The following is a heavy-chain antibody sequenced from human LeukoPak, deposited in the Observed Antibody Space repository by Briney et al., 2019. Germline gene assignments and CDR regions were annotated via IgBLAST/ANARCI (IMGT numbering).Heavy chain of an antibody. Sequence: GGALRLSCAASGFTFSSYAMSWVRQAPGKGLESISAISSSGGSTYYADSVKGRFTISRDNSKNALYLQMNSLRVEDTAIYYCAKRIGSSTTQIDYWGQGTLVTVSS. J-gene: IGHJ4*02. D-gene: IGHD2-2*01. V-gene: IGHV3-23*01. CDR3: AKRIGSSTTQIDY. CDR1: GFTFSSYA. CDR2: ISSSGGST.